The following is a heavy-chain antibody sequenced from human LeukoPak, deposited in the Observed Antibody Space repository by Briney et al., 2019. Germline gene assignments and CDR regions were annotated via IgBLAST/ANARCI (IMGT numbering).Heavy chain of an antibody. V-gene: IGHV3-48*04. Sequence: SGGSLRLSCAASGFTFSTSSMNWVRQAPGKGLEWISYIRGSSTTIYYADSVKGRFTISRDDAKNSLYLEMNSLRAEDTAVYYCARADCSSSTCYLRRSWFDPWGQGTLVTVSS. CDR2: IRGSSTTI. CDR3: ARADCSSSTCYLRRSWFDP. J-gene: IGHJ5*02. CDR1: GFTFSTSS. D-gene: IGHD2-2*01.